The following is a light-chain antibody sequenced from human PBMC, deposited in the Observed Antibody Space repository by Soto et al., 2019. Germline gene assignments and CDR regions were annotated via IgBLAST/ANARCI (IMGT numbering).Light chain of an antibody. Sequence: DIQMIQSPSSLSASVGDTVTITCRASQSISIYLNWYQQKAGKAPKLLIHAASTLQSGVPSRFSGRGSGTDLTLTISSLQPEDFATYYCQQSYSAPWTFGQGTKLEI. J-gene: IGKJ2*02. V-gene: IGKV1-39*01. CDR2: AAS. CDR3: QQSYSAPWT. CDR1: QSISIY.